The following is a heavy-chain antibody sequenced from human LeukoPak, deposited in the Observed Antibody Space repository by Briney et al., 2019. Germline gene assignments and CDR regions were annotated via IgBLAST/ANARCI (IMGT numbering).Heavy chain of an antibody. CDR3: ARHNAPIYYYGMDV. Sequence: TSETLSLTCTVSGGSISSYYWSWIRQPPGKGLEWIGYIYYSGSTNYNPSLKSRVTISVDTSKNQFSLKLSSVTAADTAVYYCARHNAPIYYYGMDVWGQGTTVTVSS. V-gene: IGHV4-59*08. CDR2: IYYSGST. CDR1: GGSISSYY. J-gene: IGHJ6*02.